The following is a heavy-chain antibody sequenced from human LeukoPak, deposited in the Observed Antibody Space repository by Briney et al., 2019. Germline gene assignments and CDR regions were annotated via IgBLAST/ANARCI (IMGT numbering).Heavy chain of an antibody. J-gene: IGHJ4*02. CDR3: AKDHIVGATVFDY. V-gene: IGHV3-33*06. CDR2: IWYDGSNK. D-gene: IGHD1-26*01. CDR1: GFTFSSYG. Sequence: GGSLRLSCAASGFTFSSYGMHWVRQAPGKGLEWVAVIWYDGSNKYYADSVKGRFTISRDNSKNTLYLQMNSLRAEDTAVYYCAKDHIVGATVFDYWGQGTLVTVSS.